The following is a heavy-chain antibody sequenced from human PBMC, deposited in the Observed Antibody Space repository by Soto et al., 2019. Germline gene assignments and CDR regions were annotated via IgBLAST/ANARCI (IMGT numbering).Heavy chain of an antibody. CDR3: VCGGNFFVY. CDR1: GFTFSTYW. D-gene: IGHD3-16*01. V-gene: IGHV3-7*01. Sequence: EVQLVESGGGLVQPGGSLRLPCAASGFTFSTYWMTWVRQPPGKALEWVASINQDGSERYYVDSVRGRFTISRDNAKNSLYLQMTSLRAEDTAVYYCVCGGNFFVYWGQGTLVTVSP. J-gene: IGHJ4*02. CDR2: INQDGSER.